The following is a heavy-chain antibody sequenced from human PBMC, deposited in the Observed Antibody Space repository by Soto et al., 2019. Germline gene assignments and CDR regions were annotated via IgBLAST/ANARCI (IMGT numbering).Heavy chain of an antibody. V-gene: IGHV1-69*01. CDR2: IIPIFGTA. CDR1: GGTFSSYA. J-gene: IGHJ4*02. Sequence: QVQLVQSGAEVKKPGSSVKVSCKASGGTFSSYAISWVRQAPGQWLEWMGGIIPIFGTANYAQKFQGRVTITADESTSTAYMELSSLRSEDTAVYYCARVVEMATIRGFYYFDYWGQGTLVTVSS. D-gene: IGHD5-12*01. CDR3: ARVVEMATIRGFYYFDY.